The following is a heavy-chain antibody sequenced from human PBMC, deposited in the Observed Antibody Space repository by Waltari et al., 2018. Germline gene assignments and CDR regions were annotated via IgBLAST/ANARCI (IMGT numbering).Heavy chain of an antibody. CDR1: GGTFSSYA. D-gene: IGHD5-18*01. J-gene: IGHJ3*02. V-gene: IGHV1-69*14. Sequence: QVQLVQSGAEVKKPGASVKVSCKASGGTFSSYAISWVRQAPGPGLEGMGGIIPSFGTANYAQKFQGRVTITADKSTSPAYMELSSLRSEDTAVYYCARGGDGYSQIAFDIWGQGTMVTVSS. CDR3: ARGGDGYSQIAFDI. CDR2: IIPSFGTA.